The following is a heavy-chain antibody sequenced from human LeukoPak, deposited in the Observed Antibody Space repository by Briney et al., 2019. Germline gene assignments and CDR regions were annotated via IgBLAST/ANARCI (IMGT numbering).Heavy chain of an antibody. V-gene: IGHV4-34*01. J-gene: IGHJ4*02. D-gene: IGHD4-17*01. Sequence: PSETLSLTCAVYGGSFSGYYWSWIRQPPGKGLEWMGEINPSGSTNYNPSLKSRVPISVHPSKTQFSLKLSSVTAADPAVYYCARLYGDYVQGRSTGYNWGQGTLVTVSS. CDR1: GGSFSGYY. CDR2: INPSGST. CDR3: ARLYGDYVQGRSTGYN.